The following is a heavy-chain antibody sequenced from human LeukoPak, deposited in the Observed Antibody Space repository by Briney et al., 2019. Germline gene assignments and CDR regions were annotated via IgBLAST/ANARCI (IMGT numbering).Heavy chain of an antibody. J-gene: IGHJ4*02. CDR2: IIPIFGTA. CDR3: ARDTRGYFDY. V-gene: IGHV1-69*05. Sequence: GASVKVSCKASGGTFSSYVISWVLQAPGHGLEWMGGIIPIFGTANYAQKFQGRVTITTDESTSTAYMELSSLRSEDTAVYYCARDTRGYFDYWGQGTLVTVSS. D-gene: IGHD3-3*01. CDR1: GGTFSSYV.